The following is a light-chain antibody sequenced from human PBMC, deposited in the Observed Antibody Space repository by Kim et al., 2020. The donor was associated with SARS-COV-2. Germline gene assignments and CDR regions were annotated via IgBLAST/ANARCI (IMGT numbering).Light chain of an antibody. V-gene: IGLV3-19*01. CDR1: SLRSYY. CDR3: NSRGSNDNVV. CDR2: GKN. J-gene: IGLJ2*01. Sequence: VALGQTVRITCQGDSLRSYYATGYQQKQGQAPIVVIYGKNNRPSGIPDRFAGSSSGNTASLTITGTQAGDEADYYCNSRGSNDNVVFGGGTQLTVL.